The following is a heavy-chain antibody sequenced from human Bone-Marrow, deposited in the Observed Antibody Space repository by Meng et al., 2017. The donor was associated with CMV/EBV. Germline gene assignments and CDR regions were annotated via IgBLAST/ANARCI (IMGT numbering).Heavy chain of an antibody. Sequence: ASVKVSCKASGYTFTSYGISWVRQAPGQGLEWMGWISAYNGNTNYAQKLQGRVTMTTDASTSTAYMELRSLRSDDTAVYYSARDSTIFGVVDHWGQGTLVTVSS. V-gene: IGHV1-18*01. CDR2: ISAYNGNT. CDR3: ARDSTIFGVVDH. CDR1: GYTFTSYG. J-gene: IGHJ5*02. D-gene: IGHD3-3*01.